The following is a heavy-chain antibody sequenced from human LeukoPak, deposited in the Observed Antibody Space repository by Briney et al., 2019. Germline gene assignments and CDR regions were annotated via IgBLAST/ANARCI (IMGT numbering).Heavy chain of an antibody. D-gene: IGHD3-3*01. J-gene: IGHJ6*02. V-gene: IGHV3-30-3*01. Sequence: GRSLRLSCAASGFTFSSYPMHWVRQAPGKGLEWVAVISYDGSNKYYADSVKGRFTISRDNSKNTLYLQMNSLRAEDTAVYYCARAVSWSASWGMDVWGQGTTVTVSS. CDR1: GFTFSSYP. CDR2: ISYDGSNK. CDR3: ARAVSWSASWGMDV.